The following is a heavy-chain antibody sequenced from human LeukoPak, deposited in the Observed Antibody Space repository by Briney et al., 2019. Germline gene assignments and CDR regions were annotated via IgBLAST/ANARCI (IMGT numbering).Heavy chain of an antibody. D-gene: IGHD5-24*01. CDR1: GFTFDSSA. Sequence: GGSLRLSCAASGFTFDSSAMSWVRQAPGKGLEWVSTITDTGDSTHYADSVKGRFTISRDNSKNTLYLQMNSLRAEDTAVYYCARGRWLQHYYYYYGMDVWGQGTTVTVSS. J-gene: IGHJ6*02. CDR3: ARGRWLQHYYYYYGMDV. CDR2: ITDTGDST. V-gene: IGHV3-23*01.